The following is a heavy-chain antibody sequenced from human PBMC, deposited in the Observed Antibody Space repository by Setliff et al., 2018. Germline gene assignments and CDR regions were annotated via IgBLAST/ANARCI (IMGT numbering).Heavy chain of an antibody. CDR1: GDSISSSDFY. Sequence: PSETLSLTCTVSGDSISSSDFYWGWIRQPPGKGLEWIGSLHYTGSTFYNPSLKSRATVSVHTSKKQFSLKLKSMTAADAGVYYCARHVLYGSGSYGLNYWSQGTLVTVS. V-gene: IGHV4-39*01. J-gene: IGHJ4*02. CDR2: LHYTGST. D-gene: IGHD3-10*01. CDR3: ARHVLYGSGSYGLNY.